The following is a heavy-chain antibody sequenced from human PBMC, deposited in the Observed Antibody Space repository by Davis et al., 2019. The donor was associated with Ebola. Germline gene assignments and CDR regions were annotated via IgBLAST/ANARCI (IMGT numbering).Heavy chain of an antibody. CDR2: INHSGST. D-gene: IGHD4-17*01. V-gene: IGHV4-34*01. CDR1: GGSFSGYY. Sequence: MPGGSLRLSCAVYGGSFSGYYWSWIRQPPGKGLEWIGEINHSGSTNYNPSLKSRVTISVDTSKNQFSLKLSSVTAADTAVYYCARTYYGDSNALDYWGQGTLVTVSS. CDR3: ARTYYGDSNALDY. J-gene: IGHJ4*02.